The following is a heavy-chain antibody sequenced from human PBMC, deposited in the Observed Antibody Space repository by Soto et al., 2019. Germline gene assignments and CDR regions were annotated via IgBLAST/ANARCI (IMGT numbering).Heavy chain of an antibody. J-gene: IGHJ4*02. D-gene: IGHD3-22*01. CDR3: ARGRITMIVVATRRNYYFDY. V-gene: IGHV4-34*01. CDR2: INHSGST. Sequence: QVQLQQWGAGLLKPSETLSLTCAVYGGSFSGYYWSWIRQPPGKGLEWIGEINHSGSTNYNPSLKSRVTISVDTSKNQFSLKLSSVTAADTAVYYCARGRITMIVVATRRNYYFDYWGQGTLVTVSS. CDR1: GGSFSGYY.